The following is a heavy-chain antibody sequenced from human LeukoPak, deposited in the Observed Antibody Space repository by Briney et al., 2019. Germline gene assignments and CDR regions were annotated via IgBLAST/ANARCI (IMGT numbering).Heavy chain of an antibody. CDR3: ARNARGPGDY. J-gene: IGHJ4*02. Sequence: PGGSLRLSCAASGFTFSDYYMLWIRQAPGKGPEWVANINQDGSEEYYVDSVKGRFTISRDNAKNSVYLQMNSLRVEDTGIYYCARNARGPGDYWGQGTVVTVSS. D-gene: IGHD2-2*01. CDR1: GFTFSDYY. V-gene: IGHV3-7*01. CDR2: INQDGSEE.